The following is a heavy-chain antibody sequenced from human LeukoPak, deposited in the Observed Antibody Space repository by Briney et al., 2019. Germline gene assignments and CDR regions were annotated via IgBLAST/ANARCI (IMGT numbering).Heavy chain of an antibody. CDR1: GYTFTGYY. J-gene: IGHJ4*02. CDR3: AVLYYDSSGVGYYFDY. CDR2: INPNSGGT. Sequence: ASVKVSCKASGYTFTGYYMHWVRQAPGQGLEWMGWINPNSGGTNYAQKFQGRVTMTRDTSISTAYMELSRLRSDDTAVYYCAVLYYDSSGVGYYFDYWGQGTLVTVSS. V-gene: IGHV1-2*02. D-gene: IGHD3-22*01.